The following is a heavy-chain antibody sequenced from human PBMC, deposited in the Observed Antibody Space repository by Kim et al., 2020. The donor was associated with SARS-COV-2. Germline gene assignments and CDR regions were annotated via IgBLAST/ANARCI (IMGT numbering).Heavy chain of an antibody. V-gene: IGHV3-7*01. CDR3: ARDGILSLTSSWDY. D-gene: IGHD6-13*01. J-gene: IGHJ4*02. CDR2: IKEDGSVI. Sequence: GGSLRLSCGAYGFTFRSYWMSWVRQAPGKGLEWVANIKEDGSVIQYVDSVKGRFAISRDNARNSLYLQLNSLRAEDTAVYYCARDGILSLTSSWDYWGRGHLVTVPS. CDR1: GFTFRSYW.